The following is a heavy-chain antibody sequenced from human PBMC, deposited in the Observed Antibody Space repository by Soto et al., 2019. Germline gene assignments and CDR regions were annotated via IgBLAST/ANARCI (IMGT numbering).Heavy chain of an antibody. CDR2: IWYDGSNK. CDR3: ARGGYCSSTSCFPIRGYYYYGMDV. D-gene: IGHD2-2*01. J-gene: IGHJ6*02. Sequence: QVQLVESGGGVVQPGRSLRLSCAASGFTFSSYGMHWVRQAPGKGLEWVAVIWYDGSNKYYADSVKGRFTISRDNSKNTLYLQMNSLRAEDTAVYYCARGGYCSSTSCFPIRGYYYYGMDVWGQGTTVTVSS. CDR1: GFTFSSYG. V-gene: IGHV3-33*01.